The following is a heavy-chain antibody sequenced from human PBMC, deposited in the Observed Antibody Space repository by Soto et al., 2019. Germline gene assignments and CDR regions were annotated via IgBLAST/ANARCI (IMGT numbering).Heavy chain of an antibody. CDR3: ARGFPLWFDP. CDR2: VNPSGGHT. Sequence: ASVKVSCKASGYTFTGYYMHWVRQAPGQGLEWMGIVNPSGGHTSYAQKFHGRVTMTSDTSTSTVYMELSSLRSEDTAVYYCARGFPLWFDPWGQGTLVTVSS. CDR1: GYTFTGYY. D-gene: IGHD3-16*02. J-gene: IGHJ5*02. V-gene: IGHV1-46*01.